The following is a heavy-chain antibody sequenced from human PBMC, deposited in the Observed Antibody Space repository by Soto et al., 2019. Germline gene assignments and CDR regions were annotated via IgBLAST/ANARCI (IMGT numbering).Heavy chain of an antibody. D-gene: IGHD3-22*01. CDR3: ARGSYDSSDYYYYY. CDR2: IYYSGST. J-gene: IGHJ4*02. V-gene: IGHV4-59*01. Sequence: SETLSLTCTVSGGSISSYYWSWIRQPPGKGLEWIGYIYYSGSTNYNPSLKSRVTISVDTSKNQFSLKLSSVTAADTAVYYCARGSYDSSDYYYYYWGQGTLVTVSS. CDR1: GGSISSYY.